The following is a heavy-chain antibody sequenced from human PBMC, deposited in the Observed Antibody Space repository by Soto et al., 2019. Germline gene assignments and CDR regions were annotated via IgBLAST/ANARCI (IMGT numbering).Heavy chain of an antibody. J-gene: IGHJ4*02. CDR2: IWYDGSNK. D-gene: IGHD5-18*01. V-gene: IGHV3-33*01. Sequence: GGSLRLSCAASGFTFSSYGMHWVRQAPGKGLEWVAVIWYDGSNKYYADSLKGRFTISRDNSKNTLYLQMNSRRAEDTAVYYCARDGPGGSYGFSVDYWGQGTLVTVSS. CDR3: ARDGPGGSYGFSVDY. CDR1: GFTFSSYG.